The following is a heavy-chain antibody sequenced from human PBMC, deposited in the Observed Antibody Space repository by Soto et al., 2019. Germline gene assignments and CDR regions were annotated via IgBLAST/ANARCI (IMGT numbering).Heavy chain of an antibody. CDR1: GFTLSTYG. J-gene: IGHJ6*02. D-gene: IGHD3-3*01. CDR2: INAGNGNT. V-gene: IGHV1-3*01. CDR3: AGRTIFGVVIIRGAPNYYGRDV. Sequence: ASVKVSCKASGFTLSTYGMHWVRQAPGQRLEWMGWINAGNGNTKYSQKFQGRVTITRDTSASTAYMELSSLRSEDTAVYYCAGRTIFGVVIIRGAPNYYGRDVWGQGTTVTVS.